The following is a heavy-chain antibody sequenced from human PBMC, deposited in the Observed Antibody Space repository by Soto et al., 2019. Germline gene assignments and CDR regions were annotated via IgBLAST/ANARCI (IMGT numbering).Heavy chain of an antibody. J-gene: IGHJ6*02. CDR1: GGSISSYY. D-gene: IGHD3-10*01. CDR2: IYTSGST. V-gene: IGHV4-4*07. Sequence: KASETLSLTCTVSGGSISSYYWSWIRQPAGKGLEWIGRIYTSGSTNYNPSLKSRVTMSVDTSKNQFSLKLSSVTAADTAVYYCARDLGRITMPYGMDVWGQGTTVTVSS. CDR3: ARDLGRITMPYGMDV.